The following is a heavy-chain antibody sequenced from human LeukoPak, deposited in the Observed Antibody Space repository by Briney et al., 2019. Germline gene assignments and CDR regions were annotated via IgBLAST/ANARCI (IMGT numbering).Heavy chain of an antibody. Sequence: ASVKVSCKTSGYTFTDSYMHWVRQAPGQGLEWMGWINGNSGDTNYAQKFQGRLTMTKDTTISAAYMELSSRRSEDTALYFCARDVSSSGCIEYWGQGTLVTVSS. CDR3: ARDVSSSGCIEY. CDR2: INGNSGDT. V-gene: IGHV1-2*02. J-gene: IGHJ4*02. D-gene: IGHD6-19*01. CDR1: GYTFTDSY.